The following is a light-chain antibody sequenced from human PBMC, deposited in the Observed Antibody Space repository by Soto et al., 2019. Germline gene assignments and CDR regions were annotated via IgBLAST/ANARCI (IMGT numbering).Light chain of an antibody. CDR3: QQYNSDSA. CDR2: RAS. CDR1: QSISNW. V-gene: IGKV1-5*03. Sequence: DIQMTQSPSTLSASVGDRVTITCRASQSISNWLAWYQQKPGKAPKLLIYRASSLESGVPSRFSGSGSGTDFTLTISSLQPDDFATYYCQQYNSDSAFGQGTKLEIK. J-gene: IGKJ2*01.